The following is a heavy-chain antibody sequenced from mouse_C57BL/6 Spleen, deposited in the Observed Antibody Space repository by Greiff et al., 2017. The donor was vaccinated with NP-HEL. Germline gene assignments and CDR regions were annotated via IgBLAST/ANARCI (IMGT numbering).Heavy chain of an antibody. V-gene: IGHV5-6*01. CDR1: GFTFSSYG. J-gene: IGHJ1*03. D-gene: IGHD1-1*01. CDR2: LSSGGSYP. CDR3: ARPHYYGSSPFDV. Sequence: EVKLVESGGDLVQPGGSLKLSCAASGFTFSSYGMSWVRPTPDKRLAWVATLSSGGSYPYYPDSVKGRFTISRDNAKNTLYLQMSSLKSEDTAMYYCARPHYYGSSPFDVWGTGTTVTVSS.